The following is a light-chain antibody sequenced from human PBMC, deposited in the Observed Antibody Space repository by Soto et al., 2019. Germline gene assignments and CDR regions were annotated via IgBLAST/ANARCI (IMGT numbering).Light chain of an antibody. Sequence: DIQMTQSPSSLSASIGDRVTITCQASQDISDFLNWYQERPGKAPQLLIYDASKLETGVPSRFSGSGYGTDFTFTISSLQPEDVATYYCLQYDGLPLTFGGGTKVDI. CDR1: QDISDF. J-gene: IGKJ4*01. V-gene: IGKV1-33*01. CDR2: DAS. CDR3: LQYDGLPLT.